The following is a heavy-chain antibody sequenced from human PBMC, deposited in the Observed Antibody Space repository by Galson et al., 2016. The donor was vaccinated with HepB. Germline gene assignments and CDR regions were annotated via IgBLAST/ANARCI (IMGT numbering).Heavy chain of an antibody. V-gene: IGHV3-30*18. Sequence: SLRLSCAGSGFTFSNFGLHWIRQAPGKGLEWVALISYDESNKLYADYVKGRFSISRDNAKNKVYLQMHSLRPEDTAVYYCAKDGLARRIMVHGAHFDHWGQGNLVTVSS. D-gene: IGHD2-8*01. CDR2: ISYDESNK. CDR3: AKDGLARRIMVHGAHFDH. J-gene: IGHJ4*02. CDR1: GFTFSNFG.